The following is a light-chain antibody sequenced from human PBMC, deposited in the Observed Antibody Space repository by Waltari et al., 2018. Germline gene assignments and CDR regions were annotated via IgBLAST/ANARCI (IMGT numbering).Light chain of an antibody. V-gene: IGKV4-1*01. J-gene: IGKJ4*01. Sequence: DIVMTQSPDSLAASLGERATINCKSSQTLFRSSDTRNHLAWYQQRPGQPPKLLIYWTSTRESGVPDRFSGGGSGTDFTLTISSLQAEDVAVYYCQQYFDIPTFGGGTKVEIK. CDR2: WTS. CDR3: QQYFDIPT. CDR1: QTLFRSSDTRNH.